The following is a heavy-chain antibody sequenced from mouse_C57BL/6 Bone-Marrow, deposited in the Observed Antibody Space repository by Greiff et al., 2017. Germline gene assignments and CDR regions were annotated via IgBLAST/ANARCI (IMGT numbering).Heavy chain of an antibody. D-gene: IGHD3-1*01. Sequence: DVKLVESGGGLVQPGGSLKLSCAASGFTFSDYYMNWVRQTPEKRLEWVAYISHGGGSTYYPATVKGRFTISRDNAKNTLYMQMSSLKSEDTAMYYCARAGASTTDFDVWGTGTTVTVSS. J-gene: IGHJ1*03. CDR3: ARAGASTTDFDV. CDR2: ISHGGGST. V-gene: IGHV5-12*01. CDR1: GFTFSDYY.